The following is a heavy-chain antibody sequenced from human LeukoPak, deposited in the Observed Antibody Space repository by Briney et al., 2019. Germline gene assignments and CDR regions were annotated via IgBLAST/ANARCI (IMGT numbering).Heavy chain of an antibody. D-gene: IGHD3-16*01. CDR2: MNPNSGDT. J-gene: IGHJ3*02. Sequence: ASVKVSCKASGCAFTSYDINSVRQATGQGLEWMGRMNPNSGDTGYAQKFQGRVTITRNTSISTAYMELSSLRSEDTAVYYCATGRAYSGAFAIWGQRTMVTVSS. CDR1: GCAFTSYD. V-gene: IGHV1-8*03. CDR3: ATGRAYSGAFAI.